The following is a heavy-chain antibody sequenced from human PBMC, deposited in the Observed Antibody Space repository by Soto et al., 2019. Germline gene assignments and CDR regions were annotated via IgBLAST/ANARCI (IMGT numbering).Heavy chain of an antibody. CDR3: ARASLVVRSFSNDDGFDP. CDR2: IDYSGST. V-gene: IGHV4-31*03. D-gene: IGHD2-21*01. Sequence: QVQLQESGPRLVKPSQTLSLTCTVSGGSISSGGYCWSWIRQHPGKGLEWIGYIDYSGSTYYNPSLNRRATISVDTSKNQFTLNMNSVTAADTAMYYFARASLVVRSFSNDDGFDPWGKGTQVTV. J-gene: IGHJ5*02. CDR1: GGSISSGGYC.